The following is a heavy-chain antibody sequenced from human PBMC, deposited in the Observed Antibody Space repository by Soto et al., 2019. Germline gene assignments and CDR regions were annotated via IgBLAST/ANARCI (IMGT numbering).Heavy chain of an antibody. J-gene: IGHJ4*02. CDR2: IYYSGST. CDR3: ARAQGSGFLVS. CDR1: GGSSGGGGYY. Sequence: PSVPLSLTCTVSGGSSGGGGYYWSWIRQPPGKGLEWIGYIYYSGSTYYNPSLKSRVTISVDTSKNQFSLKLSSVTAADTAVYYCARAQGSGFLVSWGQGTLVTVS. V-gene: IGHV4-30-4*01. D-gene: IGHD3-10*01.